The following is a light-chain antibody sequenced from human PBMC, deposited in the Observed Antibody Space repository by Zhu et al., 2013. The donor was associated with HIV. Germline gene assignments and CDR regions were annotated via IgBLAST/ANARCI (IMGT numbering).Light chain of an antibody. V-gene: IGLV1-40*01. CDR3: ATWDDSLNGVI. Sequence: QSVLTQPPSVSGAPGQRVTISCTGSSSNIGAGYDVHWYQQFPGTAPKVLIYSHDQRPSGVPDRFSGSKSGTSASLTISGLQSDDEADYYCATWDDSLNGVIFGGGTKVTVL. J-gene: IGLJ2*01. CDR2: SHD. CDR1: SSNIGAGYD.